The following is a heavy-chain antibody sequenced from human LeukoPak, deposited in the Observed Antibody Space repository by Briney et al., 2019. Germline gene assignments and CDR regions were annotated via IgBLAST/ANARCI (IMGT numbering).Heavy chain of an antibody. D-gene: IGHD1-7*01. V-gene: IGHV1-8*01. J-gene: IGHJ4*02. CDR3: ARDDRVTGTTFDY. CDR1: GYTFTSYD. Sequence: GASVKVSCKASGYTFTSYDINWVRQATGQGLEWMGWMNPNSGDTGYAQRFQGRVTMTRDTSISTAYMDLSSLRSEDTAVYYCARDDRVTGTTFDYWGQGTLVTVSS. CDR2: MNPNSGDT.